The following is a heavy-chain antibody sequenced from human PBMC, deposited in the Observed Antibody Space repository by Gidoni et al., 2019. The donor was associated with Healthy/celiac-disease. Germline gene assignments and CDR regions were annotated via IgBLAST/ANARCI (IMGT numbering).Heavy chain of an antibody. CDR1: GGSISSGSYY. J-gene: IGHJ4*02. D-gene: IGHD3-10*01. CDR3: ARESYYFHY. V-gene: IGHV4-61*02. CDR2: IYPSGST. Sequence: QVQLQESGPGLVKPSQTLSLTCTVSGGSISSGSYYWSWIRQPAGKGLEWIGRIYPSGSTNYNPSLKSRVTISVDTSKNQFSLKLSSVTAADTAVYYCARESYYFHYWGQGTLVTVSS.